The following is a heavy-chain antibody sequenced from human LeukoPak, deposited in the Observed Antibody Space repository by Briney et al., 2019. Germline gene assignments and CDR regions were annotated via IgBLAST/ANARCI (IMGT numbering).Heavy chain of an antibody. CDR1: GYTFTSYG. J-gene: IGHJ4*02. V-gene: IGHV1-18*01. Sequence: ASVKVSCKASGYTFTSYGISWVRQAPGQGLEWMGWISAYNGNTNYAQKLQGRVTMTTDTSTSTAYMELRSLRSDDTAVYYCARDGGGLCLGELSLYFDYWGQGTLVTVSS. CDR3: ARDGGGLCLGELSLYFDY. CDR2: ISAYNGNT. D-gene: IGHD3-16*02.